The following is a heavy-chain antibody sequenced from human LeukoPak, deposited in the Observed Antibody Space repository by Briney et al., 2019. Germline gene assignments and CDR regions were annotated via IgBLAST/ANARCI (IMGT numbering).Heavy chain of an antibody. D-gene: IGHD3-10*01. CDR1: GFTFDDYG. CDR2: INWNGGST. Sequence: GGSLRLSCAASGFTFDDYGMSWVRQAPGKGLEWVSGINWNGGSTGYADSVKGRFTISRDNAKNSLYLQMNSLRAEDTALYYCARAGLKLLWFGEFFDYWGQGTLVTVSS. CDR3: ARAGLKLLWFGEFFDY. J-gene: IGHJ4*02. V-gene: IGHV3-20*04.